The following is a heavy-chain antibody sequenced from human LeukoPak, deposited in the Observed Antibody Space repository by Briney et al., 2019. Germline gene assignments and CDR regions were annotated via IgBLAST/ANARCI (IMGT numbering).Heavy chain of an antibody. J-gene: IGHJ4*02. V-gene: IGHV1-18*01. D-gene: IGHD6-19*01. CDR3: ARVAAVAGMVLYY. Sequence: ASVTVSCMASGYTFTSYGISWVRQATGQGLEWMGWISAYNGKTNYAQKLPGRVTMTTDTSTSTAYMELRSLRSDDTAVYYCARVAAVAGMVLYYWGQGTLVTVSS. CDR2: ISAYNGKT. CDR1: GYTFTSYG.